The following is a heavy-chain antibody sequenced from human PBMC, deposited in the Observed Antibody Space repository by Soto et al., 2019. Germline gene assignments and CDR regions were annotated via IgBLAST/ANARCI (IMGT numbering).Heavy chain of an antibody. CDR3: ARQVGDYDYVWGSLYYFDY. Sequence: ASETLSLTCTVSGGSISSSSYYWGWIRQPPGKGLEWIGSIYYSGSTYYNPSLKSRVTISVDTSKNQFSLKLSSVTAADTAVYYCARQVGDYDYVWGSLYYFDYWGQGTLVTVSS. J-gene: IGHJ4*02. D-gene: IGHD3-16*01. CDR2: IYYSGST. V-gene: IGHV4-39*01. CDR1: GGSISSSSYY.